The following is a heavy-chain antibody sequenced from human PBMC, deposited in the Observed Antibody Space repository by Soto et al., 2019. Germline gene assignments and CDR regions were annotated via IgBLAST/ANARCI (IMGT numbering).Heavy chain of an antibody. V-gene: IGHV4-59*08. Sequence: QVQLQESGPGLVKPSETLSLTCTVSGGSISSYYWSWIRQPPGKGLEWIGYIYYSVSTNYNPSLKSRVAISVHTSKTPFPLKRSSVTAADTTGYYCARRCGGVFDIWGQGTRVTVSS. CDR1: GGSISSYY. CDR2: IYYSVST. J-gene: IGHJ3*02. CDR3: ARRCGGVFDI. D-gene: IGHD2-21*01.